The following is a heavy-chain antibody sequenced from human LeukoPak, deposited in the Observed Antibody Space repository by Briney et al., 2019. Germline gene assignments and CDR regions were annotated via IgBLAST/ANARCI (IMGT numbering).Heavy chain of an antibody. D-gene: IGHD6-6*01. Sequence: ASVKVSCKASGGTFSSYAISWVRQAPGQGLEWMGGIIPIFGTANYVQKFQGRVTITTDESTSTAYMELSSLRSEDTAVYYCARTHSSSSFNYYYYMDVWGKGTTVTVSS. CDR2: IIPIFGTA. CDR1: GGTFSSYA. J-gene: IGHJ6*03. CDR3: ARTHSSSSFNYYYYMDV. V-gene: IGHV1-69*05.